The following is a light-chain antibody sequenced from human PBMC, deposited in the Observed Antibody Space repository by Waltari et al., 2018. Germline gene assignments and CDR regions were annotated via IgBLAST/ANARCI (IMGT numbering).Light chain of an antibody. CDR3: SSYTSSSTLV. CDR1: SSDVGFYNY. CDR2: EVS. V-gene: IGLV2-14*01. Sequence: QSALTQPASVSGSPGQSITISCPGASSDVGFYNYASWYQQHPGKVPKLMIYEVSNRPSGVSNRFSGSKSGNTASLTISGLQAEDEADYYCSSYTSSSTLVFGTGTKVTVL. J-gene: IGLJ1*01.